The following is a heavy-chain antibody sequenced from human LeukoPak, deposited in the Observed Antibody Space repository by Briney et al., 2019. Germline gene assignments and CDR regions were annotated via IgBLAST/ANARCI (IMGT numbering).Heavy chain of an antibody. CDR2: IYHSGST. CDR3: ARGTSGSSPFDY. J-gene: IGHJ4*02. V-gene: IGHV4-30-2*01. Sequence: PSETLSLTCAVSGGSISSGGYSWSCIRQPPGKGLEWIGYIYHSGSTYYNPSLKSRVTISVDRSKNQFSLKLSSVTAADTAVYYCARGTSGSSPFDYWGQGTLVTVSS. D-gene: IGHD3-10*01. CDR1: GGSISSGGYS.